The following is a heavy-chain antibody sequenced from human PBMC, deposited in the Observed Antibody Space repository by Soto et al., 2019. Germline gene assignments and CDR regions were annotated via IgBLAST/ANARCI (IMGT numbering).Heavy chain of an antibody. CDR3: AIYGGNSVYFDY. V-gene: IGHV4-59*12. CDR1: GGSISSYY. D-gene: IGHD4-17*01. J-gene: IGHJ4*02. Sequence: SETLSLTCTVSGGSISSYYWSWIRQPPGKGLEWIGYIYYSGSTNYNPSLKSRVTISVDTSKNKYSLKLSSVTAADTAVYYCAIYGGNSVYFDYWGQGTLVTVSS. CDR2: IYYSGST.